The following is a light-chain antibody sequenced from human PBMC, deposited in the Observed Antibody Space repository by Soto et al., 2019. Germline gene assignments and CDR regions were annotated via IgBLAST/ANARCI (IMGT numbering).Light chain of an antibody. Sequence: DIQMTQSPSSLSASVGDRVTITCRASQSITTYLNWYQQKPGQAPRLLIYAASSLQSGVPSRFSGSGSGTDFTLTISSLQPEDFATCYCLQSYTTPRTFGQGTKVEIK. J-gene: IGKJ1*01. V-gene: IGKV1-39*01. CDR3: LQSYTTPRT. CDR2: AAS. CDR1: QSITTY.